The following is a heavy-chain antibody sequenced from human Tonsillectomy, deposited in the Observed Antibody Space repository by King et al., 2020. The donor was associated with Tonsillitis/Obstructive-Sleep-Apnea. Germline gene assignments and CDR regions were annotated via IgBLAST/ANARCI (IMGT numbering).Heavy chain of an antibody. CDR2: IWYDGSNK. CDR1: GFTFSSYG. D-gene: IGHD3-10*01. V-gene: IGHV3-33*01. Sequence: QVQLVESGGGGVQPGRSLRLSCAASGFTFSSYGMHWVRQAPGKGLEWVAGIWYDGSNKYYVDSVKGRFTISRDNSKNTLYLQMNSLRAEDTAVYYCARENGGNYYGSGSYYDYWGQGTLVTVSS. J-gene: IGHJ4*02. CDR3: ARENGGNYYGSGSYYDY.